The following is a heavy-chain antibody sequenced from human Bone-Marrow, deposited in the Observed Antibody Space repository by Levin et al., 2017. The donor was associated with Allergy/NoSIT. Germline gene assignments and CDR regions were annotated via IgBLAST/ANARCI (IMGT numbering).Heavy chain of an antibody. D-gene: IGHD6-25*01. Sequence: GESLKISCVSSGFTFSSYAMTWVRQAPGKGLEWVSTITRTSNYIYYADSMKGRFIISRDNAKNSLYLQMNTVRADDTAVYYCVRTSYRSDGIYWCQGTLVTVSS. V-gene: IGHV3-21*01. J-gene: IGHJ4*02. CDR2: ITRTSNYI. CDR1: GFTFSSYA. CDR3: VRTSYRSDGIY.